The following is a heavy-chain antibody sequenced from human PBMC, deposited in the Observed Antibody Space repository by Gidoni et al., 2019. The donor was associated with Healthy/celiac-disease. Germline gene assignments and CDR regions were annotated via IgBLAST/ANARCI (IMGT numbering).Heavy chain of an antibody. Sequence: EVQLVESGGGLVKPGRSLRLSCTASGFTFGDYAMSWFRQAPGKGLEWVGFIRSKAYGGTTEYAASVKGRFTISRDDSKSIAYLQMNSLKTEDTAVYYCTRDGAAWFGELLYAFDIWGQGTMVTVSS. J-gene: IGHJ3*02. V-gene: IGHV3-49*05. CDR1: GFTFGDYA. D-gene: IGHD3-10*01. CDR3: TRDGAAWFGELLYAFDI. CDR2: IRSKAYGGTT.